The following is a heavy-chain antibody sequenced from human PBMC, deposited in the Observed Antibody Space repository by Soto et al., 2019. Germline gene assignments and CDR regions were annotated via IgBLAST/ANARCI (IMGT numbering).Heavy chain of an antibody. CDR3: AINEGRDVYNFDY. D-gene: IGHD1-26*01. Sequence: QVQLVQSGAEVKKPGSSVKVSCKASGGIFTRYDIRWLRQAPEQGLEWMGAIIPIFGTANYAQKFQGRLTITADASKSTPYMELSCLRAEETAIYYCAINEGRDVYNFDYWGQGTLVTVSS. CDR1: GGIFTRYD. CDR2: IIPIFGTA. J-gene: IGHJ4*02. V-gene: IGHV1-69*01.